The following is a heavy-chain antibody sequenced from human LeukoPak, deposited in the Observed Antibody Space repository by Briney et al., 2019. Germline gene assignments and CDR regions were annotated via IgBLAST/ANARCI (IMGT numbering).Heavy chain of an antibody. CDR3: AKEPGEGGSAFDY. V-gene: IGHV3-23*01. CDR1: GFTFSSYA. CDR2: ISGSGGST. D-gene: IGHD3-16*01. Sequence: GGSLRLSCAASGFTFSSYAMSWVRQAPGKGLEWVSAISGSGGSTYYADSVKGRFTISRDNSEKTVYLQMSSLTIEDTAVYYCAKEPGEGGSAFDYWGQGTLVTVSS. J-gene: IGHJ4*02.